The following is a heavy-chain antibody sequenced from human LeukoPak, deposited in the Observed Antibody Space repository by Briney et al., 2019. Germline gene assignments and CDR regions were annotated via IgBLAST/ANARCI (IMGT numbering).Heavy chain of an antibody. CDR1: GFTFSSYA. CDR2: ISYDGSNK. D-gene: IGHD2-2*01. J-gene: IGHJ4*02. Sequence: SGGSLRLSCAASGFTFSSYAMHWVRQAPGKGLEWVAVISYDGSNKYYADSVKGRFTISRDNSKNTLYLQMNSLRAEDTAVYYCARDWGSIVVVPAAPENYFDYWGQGTLVTVSS. V-gene: IGHV3-30*04. CDR3: ARDWGSIVVVPAAPENYFDY.